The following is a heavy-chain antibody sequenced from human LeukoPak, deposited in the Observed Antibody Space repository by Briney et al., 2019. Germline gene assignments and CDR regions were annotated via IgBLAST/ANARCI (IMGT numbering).Heavy chain of an antibody. Sequence: ASVKVSCKASGYTFTGYYMHWVRQAPGQGLEWMGWINPNSGGTNYAQKFQGRVTMTRDTSISTAYMELSRLRSDDTAVYYCARDGPSLVLRRQLLFDMDVWRKGTTVTVS. J-gene: IGHJ6*03. CDR3: ARDGPSLVLRRQLLFDMDV. V-gene: IGHV1-2*02. D-gene: IGHD5-18*01. CDR2: INPNSGGT. CDR1: GYTFTGYY.